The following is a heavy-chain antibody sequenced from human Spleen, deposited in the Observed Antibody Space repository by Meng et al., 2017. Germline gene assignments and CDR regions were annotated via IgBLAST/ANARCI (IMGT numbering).Heavy chain of an antibody. D-gene: IGHD6-19*01. CDR1: GGSISSGVYY. CDR2: IGHSGTT. CDR3: VRSSGWVRTGFDP. Sequence: QVQLPESGPGLVKPSQTLSLTCTVSGGSISSGVYYWSWIRQPPGRGLEWIGSIGHSGTTYYTPSLRRRVTFSIDMSKNQFSLEVTSVTAADTAVYYCVRSSGWVRTGFDPWGQGTLVTVSS. J-gene: IGHJ5*02. V-gene: IGHV4-39*01.